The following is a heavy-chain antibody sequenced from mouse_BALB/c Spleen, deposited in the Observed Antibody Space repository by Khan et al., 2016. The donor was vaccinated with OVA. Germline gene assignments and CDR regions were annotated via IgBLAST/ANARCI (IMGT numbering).Heavy chain of an antibody. V-gene: IGHV1-54*01. CDR1: GYAFTDYL. J-gene: IGHJ3*01. D-gene: IGHD1-1*02. CDR2: INPGSGGT. CDR3: ARGGYGSLAY. Sequence: QVQLKQSGTELVRPGTSVKVSCKASGYAFTDYLIDWVNQRPGQGLEWIGVINPGSGGTNYNEKFKSKATLTADKSSSTAYMQLSSLTSEDSAVYCCARGGYGSLAYWGQGTLVTVSA.